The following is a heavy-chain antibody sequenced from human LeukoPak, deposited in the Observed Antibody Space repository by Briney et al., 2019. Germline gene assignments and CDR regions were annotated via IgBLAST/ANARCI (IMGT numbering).Heavy chain of an antibody. CDR3: AKGGSSGWYGLYYFDY. J-gene: IGHJ4*02. Sequence: GGSLRLSCEASGFTFSNYWMHWVRQGPGQGLVWVARIGSDGGSISYADSVKGRFTISRDNSKNTLYLQMNSLRAEDTAVYYCAKGGSSGWYGLYYFDYWGQGTLVTVSS. CDR1: GFTFSNYW. V-gene: IGHV3-74*01. D-gene: IGHD6-19*01. CDR2: IGSDGGSI.